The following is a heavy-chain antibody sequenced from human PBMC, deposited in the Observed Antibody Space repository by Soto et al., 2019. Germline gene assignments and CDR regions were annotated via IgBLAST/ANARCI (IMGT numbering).Heavy chain of an antibody. CDR1: GYSFTSYW. V-gene: IGHV5-51*01. J-gene: IGHJ4*02. Sequence: GESLKISCKGSGYSFTSYWIGWVRQMPGKGLEWMGIIYPGDSDTRYSPSFQGQVTISADKSISTAYLQWSSLKASDTAMYYYARQYYYDSSGRGPIDYWGQGTLVTVSS. CDR3: ARQYYYDSSGRGPIDY. CDR2: IYPGDSDT. D-gene: IGHD3-22*01.